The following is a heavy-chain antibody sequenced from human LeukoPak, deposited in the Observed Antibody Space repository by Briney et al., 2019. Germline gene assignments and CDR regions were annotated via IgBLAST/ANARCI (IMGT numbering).Heavy chain of an antibody. CDR1: GFTFSSYG. CDR2: IQYDGSNK. D-gene: IGHD5-12*01. Sequence: GGSLRLSCAASGFTFSSYGMHWVRQAPGKGLEWVAFIQYDGSNKYYADSVKGRFTISRDNSKNTLYLQMNSLRAEDTAVYYCAAIQWLRSFDYWGQGTLVTVSS. CDR3: AAIQWLRSFDY. J-gene: IGHJ4*02. V-gene: IGHV3-30*02.